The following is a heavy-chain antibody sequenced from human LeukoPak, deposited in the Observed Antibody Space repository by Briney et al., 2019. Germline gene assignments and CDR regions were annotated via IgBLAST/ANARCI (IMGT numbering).Heavy chain of an antibody. J-gene: IGHJ4*02. CDR2: IYYSGST. CDR1: GGPISSGGYY. V-gene: IGHV4-31*03. Sequence: SETLSLTCTVSGGPISSGGYYWSWIRQHPGKGLEWIGYIYYSGSTYYNPSLKSRVTISVDTSKNQFSLKLSSVTAADTGVYYCARDRYDSSGYHYHFDYWGQGTLVTVSS. D-gene: IGHD3-22*01. CDR3: ARDRYDSSGYHYHFDY.